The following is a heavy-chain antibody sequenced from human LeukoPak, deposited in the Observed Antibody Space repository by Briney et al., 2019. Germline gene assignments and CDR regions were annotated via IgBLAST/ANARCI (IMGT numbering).Heavy chain of an antibody. CDR2: IYPGNSDT. Sequence: GESLKISCKGSGYSFTNYWIGWVRHMPGKGLEWMGIIYPGNSDTRYSPSFPGQVTISVDMSISTAYLQWSSLKASDTAMYYCARHIGLVAPDGFDIWGQGTMVTVSS. V-gene: IGHV5-51*01. CDR3: ARHIGLVAPDGFDI. CDR1: GYSFTNYW. D-gene: IGHD2-8*02. J-gene: IGHJ3*02.